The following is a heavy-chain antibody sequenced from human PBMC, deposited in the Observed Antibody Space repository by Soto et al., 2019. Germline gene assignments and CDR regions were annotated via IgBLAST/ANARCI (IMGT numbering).Heavy chain of an antibody. CDR2: IIPIFGTA. Sequence: ASVKVSCKASGGTFSSYAISWVRQAPGQGLEWMGGIIPIFGTANYAQKFQGRVTITADESTSTAYMELSSLRSEDTAVYYCASTYSSWYDTSYYFDYWGQGTLVTVSS. CDR1: GGTFSSYA. V-gene: IGHV1-69*13. J-gene: IGHJ4*02. CDR3: ASTYSSWYDTSYYFDY. D-gene: IGHD6-13*01.